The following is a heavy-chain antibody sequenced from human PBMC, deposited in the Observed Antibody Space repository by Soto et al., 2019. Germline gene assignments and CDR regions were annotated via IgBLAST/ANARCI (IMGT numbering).Heavy chain of an antibody. D-gene: IGHD3-10*01. Sequence: EVQLVESGGGLVQPGGSLRLSCAASGFTVSSNYMSWVRQAPGKGLEWVSVIYSGGSTYYADSVKGRFTISRDNSKNTLYLQMNSLRAEDTAVYYCARDQSGWFGELSSYFGMDVGGQGTTVTVSS. V-gene: IGHV3-66*01. CDR1: GFTVSSNY. CDR2: IYSGGST. CDR3: ARDQSGWFGELSSYFGMDV. J-gene: IGHJ6*02.